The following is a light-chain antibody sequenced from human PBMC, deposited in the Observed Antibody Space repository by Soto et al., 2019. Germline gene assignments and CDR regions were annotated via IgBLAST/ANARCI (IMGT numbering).Light chain of an antibody. CDR1: QSLLQSNGYNY. Sequence: DIVMTQSPLSLPVTPGEPASISCRSSQSLLQSNGYNYLDWYVQRPGQSPQLLIYLGSNRASRVPDRFSGSGSGTDFTLKISRVEAEDVGVYFCMQSLQTPLTFGGGTKVEIK. CDR2: LGS. V-gene: IGKV2-28*01. CDR3: MQSLQTPLT. J-gene: IGKJ4*01.